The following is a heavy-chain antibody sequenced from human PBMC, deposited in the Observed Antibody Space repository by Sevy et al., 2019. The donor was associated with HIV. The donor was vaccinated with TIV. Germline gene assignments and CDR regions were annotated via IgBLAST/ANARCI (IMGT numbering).Heavy chain of an antibody. CDR1: GGSISSSSYY. J-gene: IGHJ3*02. Sequence: SETLSLTCTVSGGSISSSSYYWGWIRQPPGKGLEWIGSIYYSGGTYYNPSLKSRVTISVDTSKNQFSLKLSSVTAADTAVYYCARTYSDFWSGYLGGDAFDIWGQGTMVTVSS. V-gene: IGHV4-39*01. CDR2: IYYSGGT. D-gene: IGHD3-3*01. CDR3: ARTYSDFWSGYLGGDAFDI.